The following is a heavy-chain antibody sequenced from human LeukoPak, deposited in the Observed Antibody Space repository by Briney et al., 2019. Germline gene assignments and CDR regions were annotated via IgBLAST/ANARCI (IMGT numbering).Heavy chain of an antibody. D-gene: IGHD2-2*01. Sequence: ASVKVSCKASGYTFTNYGISWVRQAPGQGLEWMGWISTYNGNTNYAQKLQGRVTMTTDTSTSTTYMELRSLRSDDTAVYYCALIPYCTTATCYYFDFWGQGTLVTVSS. V-gene: IGHV1-18*01. CDR2: ISTYNGNT. CDR1: GYTFTNYG. J-gene: IGHJ4*02. CDR3: ALIPYCTTATCYYFDF.